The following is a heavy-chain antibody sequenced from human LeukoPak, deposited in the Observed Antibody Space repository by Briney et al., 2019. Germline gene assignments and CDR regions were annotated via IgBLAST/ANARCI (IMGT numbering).Heavy chain of an antibody. D-gene: IGHD6-13*01. CDR2: INPNSGGT. Sequence: ASVKVSCKASGYTLTGYYMHWVRQAPGQGLEWMGRINPNSGGTNYAQKFQGRVTMTRDTSISTAYMELSRLRSDDTAVYYCARGGDSSSWRFDPWGQGTLVTVSS. J-gene: IGHJ5*02. CDR3: ARGGDSSSWRFDP. V-gene: IGHV1-2*06. CDR1: GYTLTGYY.